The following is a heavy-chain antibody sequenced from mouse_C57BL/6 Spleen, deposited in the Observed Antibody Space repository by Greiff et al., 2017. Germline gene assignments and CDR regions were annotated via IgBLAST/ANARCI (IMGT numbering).Heavy chain of an antibody. CDR2: ISSGSSTI. V-gene: IGHV5-17*01. CDR3: ARNWDAGLCG. D-gene: IGHD4-1*01. Sequence: EVKLLESGAGLVKPGASLKLSCAASGYTFTDYGMHWVRQAPEKGLEWVAYISSGSSTIYYAETVKGRYTISRDNDKNTLFLQLTSLRSEDTAMYYRARNWDAGLCGWGQSTTLTVSS. J-gene: IGHJ2*01. CDR1: GYTFTDYG.